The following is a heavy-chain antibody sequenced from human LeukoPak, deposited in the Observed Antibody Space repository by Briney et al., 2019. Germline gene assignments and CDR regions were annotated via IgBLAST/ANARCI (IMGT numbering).Heavy chain of an antibody. J-gene: IGHJ3*02. CDR1: GFTFSSYD. Sequence: GGSLRLSCAASGFTFSSYDMHWVRQAAGKGLEWVSGIGRSDDTYYSGSVRGRFTISREDAKNSLYLQMHSLRAGDTAVYYCAREVMSTNYFDALDIWGQGTMVTVSS. CDR2: IGRSDDT. V-gene: IGHV3-13*01. CDR3: AREVMSTNYFDALDI. D-gene: IGHD2/OR15-2a*01.